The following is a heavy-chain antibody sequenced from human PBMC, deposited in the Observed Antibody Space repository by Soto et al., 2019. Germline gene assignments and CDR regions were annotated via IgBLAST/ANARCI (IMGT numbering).Heavy chain of an antibody. Sequence: APVKVSCKVSRYTPTELSMQWVRQAPGKGLEWMGGFDPEDGETIYAQKFQGRVTMTEDTSTDTAYMELSSLRSEDTAVYYCATDLADSSSGWYGPCWGQGTLVTSP. CDR1: RYTPTELS. CDR2: FDPEDGET. D-gene: IGHD6-19*01. J-gene: IGHJ4*02. V-gene: IGHV1-24*01. CDR3: ATDLADSSSGWYGPC.